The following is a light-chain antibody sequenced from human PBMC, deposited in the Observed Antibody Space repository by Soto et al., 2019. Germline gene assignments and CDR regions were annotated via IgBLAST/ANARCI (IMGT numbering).Light chain of an antibody. J-gene: IGLJ1*01. CDR2: DTT. CDR3: LLSYRGGRYV. V-gene: IGLV7-46*01. Sequence: QAVVTQEPSLTVSPGRTVTLTCGSSTGAVTSGHYPYWFQQKPGQAPTTLIYDTTNKYSWTPARFSGSLLGGKAALTLSGALPEDEAEYYCLLSYRGGRYVFGPGTKLTVL. CDR1: TGAVTSGHY.